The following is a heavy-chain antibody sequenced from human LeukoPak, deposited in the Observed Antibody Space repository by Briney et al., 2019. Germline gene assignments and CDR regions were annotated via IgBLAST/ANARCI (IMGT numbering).Heavy chain of an antibody. V-gene: IGHV4-59*01. CDR2: IYYSGST. CDR1: GGSISSYY. CDR3: ARALDNRDPKLGYYYYGMDV. J-gene: IGHJ6*02. D-gene: IGHD1-14*01. Sequence: SETLSLTCTVSGGSISSYYWSWIRQPPGKGLEWIGYIYYSGSTKYNPSLKSRVTISTDTSKKHVSLKLTSVTAADTAVYYCARALDNRDPKLGYYYYGMDVWGQGTTVTVS.